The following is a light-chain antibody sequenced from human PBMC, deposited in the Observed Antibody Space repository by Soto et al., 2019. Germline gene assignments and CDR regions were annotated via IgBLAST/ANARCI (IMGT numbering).Light chain of an antibody. CDR1: SSDVGSYNL. J-gene: IGLJ2*01. Sequence: QSALTQPASVSGSPGQSITISCTGTSSDVGSYNLVSWYQQHPGKAPKLTIYEGSKRPSGVSNRFSGSKSGNTASLTISGVQAEDEAEYYCCSYAGSSVAFGGGTKLTVL. CDR3: CSYAGSSVA. V-gene: IGLV2-23*01. CDR2: EGS.